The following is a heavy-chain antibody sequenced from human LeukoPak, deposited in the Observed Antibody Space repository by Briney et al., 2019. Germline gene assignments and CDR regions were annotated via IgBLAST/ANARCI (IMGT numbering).Heavy chain of an antibody. D-gene: IGHD4-11*01. Sequence: SETLSLTCTVSGGSISSYYWSWIRQPPGKGLEWIGSISYSGSTYYSPSLKSRVTISVDTSKNQFSLKLSSVTAADTAVYYCARGDYSNYRINWFDPWGQGTLVAVSS. J-gene: IGHJ5*02. CDR2: ISYSGST. CDR1: GGSISSYY. V-gene: IGHV4-59*12. CDR3: ARGDYSNYRINWFDP.